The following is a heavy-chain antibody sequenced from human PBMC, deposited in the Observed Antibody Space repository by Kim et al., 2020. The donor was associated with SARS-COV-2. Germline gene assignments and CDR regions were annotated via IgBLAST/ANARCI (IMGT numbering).Heavy chain of an antibody. CDR2: ISGSGGST. J-gene: IGHJ6*02. CDR1: GFTFSSYA. V-gene: IGHV3-23*01. Sequence: GGSLRLSCAASGFTFSSYAMSWVRQAPGKGLEWVSAISGSGGSTYYADSVKGRFTISRDNSKNTLYLQMNSLRAEDTAIYYCAKELEEFTYYYYGMDVWGQGTTVTVSS. CDR3: AKELEEFTYYYYGMDV.